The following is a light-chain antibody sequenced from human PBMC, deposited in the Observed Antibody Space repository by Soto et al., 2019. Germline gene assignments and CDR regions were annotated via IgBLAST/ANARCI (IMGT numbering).Light chain of an antibody. CDR1: QGIGDT. Sequence: TLSVSPGEGGTLCCRASQGIGDTLAWYQQKPGQTPRLLIYDTSIRATGAPARFSGSRSGAEFTLTFFFLQTEGFAVYDCGHGVTGPLTFGSGT. V-gene: IGKV3D-15*03. J-gene: IGKJ3*01. CDR2: DTS. CDR3: GHGVTGPLT.